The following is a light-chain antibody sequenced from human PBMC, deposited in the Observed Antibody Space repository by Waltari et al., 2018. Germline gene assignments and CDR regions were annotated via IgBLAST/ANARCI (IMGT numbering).Light chain of an antibody. Sequence: QSVLTQPPSASGTPGQRVTISCSGSNSNIGRNAVNWYQQLPETAPKLLIYTDNHRPSWAPHRFSGSKSGTSASLAISGLQSEDEADYHCATWDDSLNGWVFGGGTKVTVL. CDR2: TDN. CDR3: ATWDDSLNGWV. J-gene: IGLJ3*02. V-gene: IGLV1-44*01. CDR1: NSNIGRNA.